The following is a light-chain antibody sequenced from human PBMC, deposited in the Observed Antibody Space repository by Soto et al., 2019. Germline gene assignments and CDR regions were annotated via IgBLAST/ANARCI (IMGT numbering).Light chain of an antibody. Sequence: EIVLTQSPGTLSLSPGERATLSCRASQSVSSSYLAWYQQKPGQAPRXXIYGASSRETGIPDRFSGSGAGTDFTRTISRLEPEDVAVNYCQQYGSSPRTFGQGTKVDIK. CDR2: GAS. CDR3: QQYGSSPRT. J-gene: IGKJ1*01. CDR1: QSVSSSY. V-gene: IGKV3-20*01.